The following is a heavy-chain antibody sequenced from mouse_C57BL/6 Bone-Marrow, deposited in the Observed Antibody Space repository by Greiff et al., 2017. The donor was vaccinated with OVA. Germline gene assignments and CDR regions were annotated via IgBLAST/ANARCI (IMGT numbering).Heavy chain of an antibody. J-gene: IGHJ3*01. V-gene: IGHV5-4*01. CDR2: ISDGGSYT. D-gene: IGHD1-3*01. CDR1: GFTFSSYA. CDR3: ARYMRAWFAY. Sequence: EVQLVESGGGLVKPGGSLKLSCAASGFTFSSYAMSWVRQTPEKRLEWVATISDGGSYTYYPDNVKGRFTISRDNAKNNLYLQMSHLKSEDTAMYYCARYMRAWFAYWGQGTLVTVSA.